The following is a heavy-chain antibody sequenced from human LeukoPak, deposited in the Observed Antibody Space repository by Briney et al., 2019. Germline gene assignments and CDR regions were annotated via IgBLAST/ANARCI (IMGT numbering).Heavy chain of an antibody. CDR2: INPSGGST. D-gene: IGHD4-23*01. Sequence: ASVKVSCKAPGYTFTSYYMHWVRQAPGQGLEWMGIINPSGGSTSYAQKFQGRVTMTRDMSTSTVYMELSSLRSEDTAVYYCAGAWGPTVVTNHDAFDIWGQGTMVTVSS. CDR1: GYTFTSYY. V-gene: IGHV1-46*03. J-gene: IGHJ3*02. CDR3: AGAWGPTVVTNHDAFDI.